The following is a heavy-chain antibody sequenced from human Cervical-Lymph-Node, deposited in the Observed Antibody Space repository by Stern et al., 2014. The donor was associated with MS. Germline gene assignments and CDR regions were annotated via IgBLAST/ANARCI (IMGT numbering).Heavy chain of an antibody. V-gene: IGHV1-46*01. J-gene: IGHJ6*02. CDR2: INPSGGRT. Sequence: QVQLGQSGAEVKKPGASVKVSCKASGYTFTSYSLHWVRQAPGQGLEWMGLINPSGGRTSCAQKFQGRVTMTRDTSTSTVYMELSSLRSEDTAVYYCARDGTESQGWVYSSTWGYGMDVWGQGTTVTVSS. CDR1: GYTFTSYS. CDR3: ARDGTESQGWVYSSTWGYGMDV. D-gene: IGHD6-13*01.